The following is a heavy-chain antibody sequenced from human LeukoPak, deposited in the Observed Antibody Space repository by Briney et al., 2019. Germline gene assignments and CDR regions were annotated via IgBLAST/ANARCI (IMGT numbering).Heavy chain of an antibody. CDR3: ASLSSWYQVDY. J-gene: IGHJ4*02. V-gene: IGHV4-34*01. CDR2: INHSGST. D-gene: IGHD6-13*01. CDR1: GGSFSGYY. Sequence: SETLSLTCAVYGGSFSGYYWSWIRQPPGKGLEWIGEINHSGSTNYNPSLKSRVTISVDTSKNQFSLRLSSVTAADTAVYYCASLSSWYQVDYWGQGTLVTVSS.